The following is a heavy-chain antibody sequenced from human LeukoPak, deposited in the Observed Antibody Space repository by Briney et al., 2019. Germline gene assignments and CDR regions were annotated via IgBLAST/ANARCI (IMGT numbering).Heavy chain of an antibody. J-gene: IGHJ4*02. CDR3: AREGGYSYGNFDY. V-gene: IGHV3-30-3*01. CDR1: RFTFSSNA. D-gene: IGHD5-18*01. CDR2: ISYDGNNE. Sequence: AGGSLRLSCAASRFTFSSNAIHWVRQAPGKGLEWVAVISYDGNNEFYADSVKGRFTISRDNSKNTLYLQMNILRAEDTAVYYCAREGGYSYGNFDYWGQGTLVAVSS.